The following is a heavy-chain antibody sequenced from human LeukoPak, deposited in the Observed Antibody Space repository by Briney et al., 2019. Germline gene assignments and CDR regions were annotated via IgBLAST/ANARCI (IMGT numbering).Heavy chain of an antibody. CDR1: GFTFSSYA. Sequence: GGSLRLSCAASGFTFSSYAMSWVRQAPGKGLEWVSAISGSGGSTYYADSAKGRFTISRDNSKNTLYLQMNSLRAEDTAVYYCAKALITMIVVVGDAFDIWGQGTMVTVSS. D-gene: IGHD3-22*01. CDR3: AKALITMIVVVGDAFDI. J-gene: IGHJ3*02. V-gene: IGHV3-23*01. CDR2: ISGSGGST.